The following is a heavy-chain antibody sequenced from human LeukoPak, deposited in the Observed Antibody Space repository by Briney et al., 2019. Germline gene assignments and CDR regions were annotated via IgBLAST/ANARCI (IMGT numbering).Heavy chain of an antibody. J-gene: IGHJ4*02. CDR1: GFTFSSYG. CDR2: IKQDGSEK. V-gene: IGHV3-7*01. Sequence: SGGSLRLSCAASGFTFSSYGMHWVRQAPGKGLEWVANIKQDGSEKYYVDSVKGRFTISRDNAKNSLYLQMNSLRAEDTAVYYCARWAMIGGFDYWGQGTLVTVSS. D-gene: IGHD3-22*01. CDR3: ARWAMIGGFDY.